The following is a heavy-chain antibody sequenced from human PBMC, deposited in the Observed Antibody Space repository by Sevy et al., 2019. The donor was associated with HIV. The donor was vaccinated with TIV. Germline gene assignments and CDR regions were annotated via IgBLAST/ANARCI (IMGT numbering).Heavy chain of an antibody. V-gene: IGHV4-59*01. CDR1: GGSISSYY. CDR2: IYYSGST. Sequence: SETLSLTCTVSGGSISSYYWSWIRQPPGKGLEWIGYIYYSGSTNYNPSLKSRVTISVDTSKIQFSLKLRSVTAADTAVYYCARGEIPSPYYYGMDVWGQGTTVTVSS. J-gene: IGHJ6*02. CDR3: ARGEIPSPYYYGMDV. D-gene: IGHD2-2*02.